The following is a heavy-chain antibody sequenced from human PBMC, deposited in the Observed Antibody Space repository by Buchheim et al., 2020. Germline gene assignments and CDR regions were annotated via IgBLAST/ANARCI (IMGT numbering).Heavy chain of an antibody. CDR2: IIPILGIA. D-gene: IGHD3-22*01. CDR3: ASVPPNYYDSSVIGRETDY. V-gene: IGHV1-69*02. CDR1: GGTFSSYT. J-gene: IGHJ4*02. Sequence: QVQLVQSGAEVKKPGSSVKVSCKASGGTFSSYTISWVRQAPGQGLEWMGRIIPILGIANYAQKFQGRVTITADKSTSTAYMELSSLRSEDTAVYYCASVPPNYYDSSVIGRETDYWGQGTL.